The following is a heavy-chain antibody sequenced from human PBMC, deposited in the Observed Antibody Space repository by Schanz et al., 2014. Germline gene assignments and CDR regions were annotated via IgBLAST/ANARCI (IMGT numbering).Heavy chain of an antibody. Sequence: EVQLVESGGGLVQPGGSLRLSCETSGFTFSNHAMSWVRQAPGKGLEWVSSSGSTNYADSVKGRFIISRDSSKNTLFLQMNSLRAEDTAVYFCARDEGRDGYNLAFDVWGQGTLVTVSS. CDR2: SSGST. CDR3: ARDEGRDGYNLAFDV. J-gene: IGHJ3*01. CDR1: GFTFSNHA. D-gene: IGHD5-12*01. V-gene: IGHV3-23*04.